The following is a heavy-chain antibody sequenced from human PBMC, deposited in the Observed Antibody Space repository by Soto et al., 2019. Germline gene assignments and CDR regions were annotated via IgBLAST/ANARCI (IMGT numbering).Heavy chain of an antibody. CDR1: GGSVSSQTHF. V-gene: IGHV4-61*01. CDR3: ARADMSGTYYFDS. Sequence: PSETLSLTCSVSGGSVSSQTHFWTWIRQAPGKGLEWIGYVYYSGITNSNPSLKSRVTISADTSNNQISLSLTSVTAADTAVYSCARADMSGTYYFDSWGQGTLVTVSS. D-gene: IGHD1-26*01. CDR2: VYYSGIT. J-gene: IGHJ4*02.